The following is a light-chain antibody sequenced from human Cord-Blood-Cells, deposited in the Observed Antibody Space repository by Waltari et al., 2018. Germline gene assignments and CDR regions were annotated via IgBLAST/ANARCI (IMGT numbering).Light chain of an antibody. CDR2: DAS. Sequence: EIVLTQSPATLSLSPGERATLSCRASQSVSSYLAWYQQKPRQAPRLLIYDASNRATGIPAKFGGSGSGTGFTLTISSLEPEDFAVYYCQQRSNWPYTFGQGTKLEIK. J-gene: IGKJ2*01. CDR3: QQRSNWPYT. V-gene: IGKV3-11*01. CDR1: QSVSSY.